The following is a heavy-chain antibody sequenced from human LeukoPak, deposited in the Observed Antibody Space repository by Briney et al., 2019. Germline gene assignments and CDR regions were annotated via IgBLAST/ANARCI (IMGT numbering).Heavy chain of an antibody. J-gene: IGHJ6*03. D-gene: IGHD6-19*01. CDR1: GYTFTSYG. CDR3: ARVWTSSGWPTDIYYYYYMDV. V-gene: IGHV1-18*01. CDR2: ISAYNGNT. Sequence: GASVKVSCKASGYTFTSYGISWVRQAPGQGLEWMGWISAYNGNTDYAQKLQGRVTMTTDTSTSTAYMELRSLRSDDTAVYYCARVWTSSGWPTDIYYYYYMDVWGKGTTVTISS.